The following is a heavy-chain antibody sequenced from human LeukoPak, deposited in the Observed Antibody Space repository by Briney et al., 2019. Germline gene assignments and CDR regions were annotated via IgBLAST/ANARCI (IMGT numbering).Heavy chain of an antibody. V-gene: IGHV1-18*04. Sequence: ASVKVSCKASGYSFTGHYMHWVRQAPGQGLEWMGWINPKSGNTNYAQKLQGRVTMTTDTSTSTAYMELRSLRSDDTAVYYCARARPTYYYDSSGYYYVSWFDPWGQGTLVTVSS. CDR2: INPKSGNT. J-gene: IGHJ5*02. CDR1: GYSFTGHY. CDR3: ARARPTYYYDSSGYYYVSWFDP. D-gene: IGHD3-22*01.